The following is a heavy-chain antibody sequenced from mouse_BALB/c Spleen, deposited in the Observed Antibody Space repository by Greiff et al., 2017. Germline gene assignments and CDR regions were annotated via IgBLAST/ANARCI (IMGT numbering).Heavy chain of an antibody. Sequence: VQLQESGAELVRPGSSVKISCKASGYAFSSYWMNWVKQRPGQGLEWIGQIYPGDGSTKYNEKFKGKATLTTDKSSSTAYMQLSRLTSEDSAVYFCARKEDYWGQGTSVTVSS. CDR2: IYPGDGST. V-gene: IGHV1-80*01. J-gene: IGHJ4*01. CDR1: GYAFSSYW. CDR3: ARKEDY.